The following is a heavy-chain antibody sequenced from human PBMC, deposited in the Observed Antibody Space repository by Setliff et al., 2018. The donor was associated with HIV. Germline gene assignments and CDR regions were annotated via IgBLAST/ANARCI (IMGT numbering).Heavy chain of an antibody. V-gene: IGHV4-59*01. J-gene: IGHJ6*02. CDR1: GASMTSYY. Sequence: PSETLSLTCTVSGASMTSYYWTWIRQPPGKGLEWIGNIFYSGSTNYNPSLKSRVTISLDTSKNQFSLKLSSVTAADTAVYYCARVEGKVRGATYGMDVWGQGTTVTVSS. D-gene: IGHD3-10*01. CDR2: IFYSGST. CDR3: ARVEGKVRGATYGMDV.